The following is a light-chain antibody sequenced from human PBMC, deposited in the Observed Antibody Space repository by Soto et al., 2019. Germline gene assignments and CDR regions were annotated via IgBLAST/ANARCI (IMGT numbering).Light chain of an antibody. J-gene: IGLJ2*01. CDR3: CSYAGSSTVVV. CDR2: EGS. Sequence: QSALTQPASVSGSPGQSITISCTGTSSDVGSYNLVSWYQQHPGKAPKLMIYEGSKRPSGVSNRFSGCKSGNTASLTNSGLQAEDEADYYCCSYAGSSTVVVFGGGTKVTVL. V-gene: IGLV2-23*01. CDR1: SSDVGSYNL.